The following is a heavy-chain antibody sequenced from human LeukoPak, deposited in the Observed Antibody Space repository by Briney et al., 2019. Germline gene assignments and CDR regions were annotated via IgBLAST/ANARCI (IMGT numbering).Heavy chain of an antibody. CDR3: ARVGVLRYFDWFGYFDY. CDR2: IYSGGST. D-gene: IGHD3-9*01. Sequence: QPGGSLRLSCAASGFTVSSNYMSWVRQAPGKGLEWVSVIYSGGSTYYADSVKGRFTISRDNSKNTLYLQMNSLRAEDTAVYYCARVGVLRYFDWFGYFDYWGQGTLVTVSS. J-gene: IGHJ4*02. CDR1: GFTVSSNY. V-gene: IGHV3-53*01.